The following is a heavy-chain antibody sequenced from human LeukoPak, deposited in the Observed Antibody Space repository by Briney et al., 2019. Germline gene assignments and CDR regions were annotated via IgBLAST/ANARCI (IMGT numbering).Heavy chain of an antibody. CDR1: GGSISSGSYY. CDR2: IYTSGST. Sequence: PSETLSLTCTVSGGSISSGSYYGSWIRQPAGKGLEWIGRIYTSGSTNYNPSLKSRVTISVDTSKNQFSLKLSSVTAADTAVYYCAGKNWFDPWGQGTLVTVSS. V-gene: IGHV4-61*02. CDR3: AGKNWFDP. J-gene: IGHJ5*02.